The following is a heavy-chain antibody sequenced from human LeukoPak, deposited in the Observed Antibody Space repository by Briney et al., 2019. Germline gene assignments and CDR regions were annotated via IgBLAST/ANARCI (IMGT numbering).Heavy chain of an antibody. Sequence: GGSLRLSCVASGFTFSSTTMGWVRQAPGRGLEWVSSITAIDGRTYYADSVRGRFTISRDNAKNSLYLQMNSLRAEDTALYYCAKGSSSGWSDEFDYWGQGTLVTVSS. J-gene: IGHJ4*02. V-gene: IGHV3-23*01. CDR3: AKGSSSGWSDEFDY. CDR1: GFTFSSTT. D-gene: IGHD6-19*01. CDR2: ITAIDGRT.